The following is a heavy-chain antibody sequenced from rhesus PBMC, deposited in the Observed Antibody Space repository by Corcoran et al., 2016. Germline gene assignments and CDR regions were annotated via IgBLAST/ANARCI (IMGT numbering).Heavy chain of an antibody. J-gene: IGHJ6*01. CDR2: IRSKYNNYAT. V-gene: IGHV3-186*02. CDR3: TTRPYEDDYGYYYHYGLDS. Sequence: EVQLVESGGGLVQPGGSLRFSCAASGFTFSDYAMSWVRQAFEKGLEWVGYIRSKYNNYATEYAASVKGRFTISRDDSKNTLYLQMSSLKTEDTAVYYCTTRPYEDDYGYYYHYGLDSWGQGV. CDR1: GFTFSDYA. D-gene: IGHD3-9*01.